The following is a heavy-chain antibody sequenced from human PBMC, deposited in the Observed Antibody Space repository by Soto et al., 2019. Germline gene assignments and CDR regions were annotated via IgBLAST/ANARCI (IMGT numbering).Heavy chain of an antibody. V-gene: IGHV4-59*12. CDR1: GDSISSSS. CDR2: MYYSGST. J-gene: IGHJ4*02. CDR3: AGHVRPFDS. Sequence: QVQLQESGPGLVKPSETLSLTCTVSGDSISSSSWSWIRQPPGKGLEWIGYMYYSGSTKYNPSLKRRITISVDTSKNQVSLKMSSVTAADTAVYYCAGHVRPFDSWGQGTLVTVSS.